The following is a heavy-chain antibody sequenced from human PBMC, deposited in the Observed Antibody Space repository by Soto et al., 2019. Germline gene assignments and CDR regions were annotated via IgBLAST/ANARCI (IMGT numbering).Heavy chain of an antibody. V-gene: IGHV4-30-4*01. CDR3: ARDSGGRPVGATTAFDI. Sequence: SETLSLTCTVSGGSISSGDYYWSWIRQPPGKGLEWIGYIYYSGSTYYNPSLKSRVTISVDTSKNQFSLKLSSVTAADTAVYYCARDSGGRPVGATTAFDIWGQGTMVTVSS. J-gene: IGHJ3*02. CDR2: IYYSGST. D-gene: IGHD1-26*01. CDR1: GGSISSGDYY.